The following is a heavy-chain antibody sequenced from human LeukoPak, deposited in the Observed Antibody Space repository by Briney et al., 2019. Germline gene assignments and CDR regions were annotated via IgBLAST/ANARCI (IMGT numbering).Heavy chain of an antibody. Sequence: PGRSLRLSCAASGFTFSSYGMHWVRQAPGKGLEWVAVIWYDGSNKYYADSVKGRFTISRDNSKNTLYLQMNSLRAEDTAVHYCARDNKDYYDSSGYSDYWGQGTLVTVSS. D-gene: IGHD3-22*01. CDR2: IWYDGSNK. V-gene: IGHV3-33*01. J-gene: IGHJ4*02. CDR3: ARDNKDYYDSSGYSDY. CDR1: GFTFSSYG.